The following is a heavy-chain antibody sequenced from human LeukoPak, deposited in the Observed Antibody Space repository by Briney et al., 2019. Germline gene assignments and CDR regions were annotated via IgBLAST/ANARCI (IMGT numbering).Heavy chain of an antibody. J-gene: IGHJ3*02. CDR1: GGSISSYY. V-gene: IGHV4-4*07. Sequence: PSETLSLTCTVSGGSISSYYWSWIRQPAGKGLEWIGRIYTSGSTNYNPSLKSRVTMSVDTSKSQFSLKLRSVTAADTAVYYCARDGLLWFGELSAAFDIWGQGTMVTVSS. D-gene: IGHD3-10*01. CDR2: IYTSGST. CDR3: ARDGLLWFGELSAAFDI.